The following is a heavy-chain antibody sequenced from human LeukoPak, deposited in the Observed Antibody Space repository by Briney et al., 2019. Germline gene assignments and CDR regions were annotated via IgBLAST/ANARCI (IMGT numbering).Heavy chain of an antibody. CDR3: ARDKVAAVAGSLDY. CDR2: ISYSGST. CDR1: GGSISGFY. Sequence: SETLSLTCTVSGGSISGFYWNWIRQPPGKGLEWIGYISYSGSTNYNPSLKSRVTISLDTSRNQFSLKLTSVTAADTALYYCARDKVAAVAGSLDYWGQGTLVTVSS. J-gene: IGHJ4*02. D-gene: IGHD6-19*01. V-gene: IGHV4-59*01.